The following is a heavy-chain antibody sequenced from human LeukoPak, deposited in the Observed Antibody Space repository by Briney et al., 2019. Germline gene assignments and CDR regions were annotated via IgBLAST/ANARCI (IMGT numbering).Heavy chain of an antibody. CDR2: IYSGGST. D-gene: IGHD2-2*01. Sequence: GGSLRLSCAASGFTVSSNYMSWVRQAPGKGREWVSVIYSGGSTYYADSVHGRFTISRDNSKNTLYLQMNSLRAEDTAVYYCASAPAAGPLLVLWGQGALVTVSS. CDR1: GFTVSSNY. CDR3: ASAPAAGPLLVL. J-gene: IGHJ4*02. V-gene: IGHV3-66*02.